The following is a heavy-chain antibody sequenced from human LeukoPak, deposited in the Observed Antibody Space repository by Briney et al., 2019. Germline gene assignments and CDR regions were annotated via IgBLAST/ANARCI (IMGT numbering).Heavy chain of an antibody. CDR1: GLTFSSYA. V-gene: IGHV3-23*01. J-gene: IGHJ4*02. CDR3: AKDRSCTNDICHGDFDY. CDR2: ISGSGGST. Sequence: SGGSLRLSCAPSGLTFSSYAVSWVRQAPGKGLEWVSSISGSGGSTYSADSVKGRFTISRDNSKNTLYLQMNSLRAEDTALYYCAKDRSCTNDICHGDFDYWGQGALVTVSS. D-gene: IGHD2-8*01.